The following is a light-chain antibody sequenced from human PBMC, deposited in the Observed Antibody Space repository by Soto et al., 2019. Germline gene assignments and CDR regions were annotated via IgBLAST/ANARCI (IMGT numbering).Light chain of an antibody. CDR2: GNS. Sequence: QSVLTQPPSVSGAPGQRVTISCTGSSSNIGAGYDVQWYQQVPGTAPKLLIYGNSNRPSGVPDRFSGYKSGTSASLASTGLQAEDEADYYCQSYDSSLSGYVFGTGTKLTVL. CDR1: SSNIGAGYD. CDR3: QSYDSSLSGYV. V-gene: IGLV1-40*01. J-gene: IGLJ1*01.